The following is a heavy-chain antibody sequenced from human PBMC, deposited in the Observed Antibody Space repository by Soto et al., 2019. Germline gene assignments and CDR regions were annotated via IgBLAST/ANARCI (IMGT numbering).Heavy chain of an antibody. D-gene: IGHD2-15*01. V-gene: IGHV4-59*01. J-gene: IGHJ3*01. CDR1: GGSIRSYY. Sequence: QVQLQESGPGLVKPSETLSLTCTVSGGSIRSYYLSWIRQPPGKGLECIGSIYYSGTTNYNPSLKSRVNMSVDTSPNQFSLTMSCVTAADTVVYYWARDKGASGGEFDVWGLGTPVTVSS. CDR3: ARDKGASGGEFDV. CDR2: IYYSGTT.